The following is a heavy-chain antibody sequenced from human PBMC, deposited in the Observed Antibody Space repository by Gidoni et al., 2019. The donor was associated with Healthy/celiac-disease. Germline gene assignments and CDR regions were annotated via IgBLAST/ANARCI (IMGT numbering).Heavy chain of an antibody. V-gene: IGHV4-59*01. CDR1: GGSISSYY. Sequence: QVQLQESGPGLVKPSVTLSLTCTVSGGSISSYYWSWIRQPPGKGLEWIVYIYYSGSTNYNPSLKSRVTISVDTSKNQFSLKLSSVTAADTAVYYCAREYSSSARGWFDPWGQGTLVTVSS. D-gene: IGHD6-13*01. J-gene: IGHJ5*02. CDR2: IYYSGST. CDR3: AREYSSSARGWFDP.